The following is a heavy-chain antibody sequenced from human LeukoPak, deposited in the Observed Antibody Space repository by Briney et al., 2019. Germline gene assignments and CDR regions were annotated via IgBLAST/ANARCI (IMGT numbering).Heavy chain of an antibody. Sequence: GGSLRLSCTASGFTFSSYGMHWVRQAPGKGLEWVAFIRYDGNQIFYADSDSVKGRFTISRDNSKKTVYLQMNSLRPQDTAVYYCASDGNYGSGSPRFVSWGQGTLVTVSS. D-gene: IGHD3-10*01. CDR1: GFTFSSYG. CDR2: IRYDGNQI. CDR3: ASDGNYGSGSPRFVS. J-gene: IGHJ4*02. V-gene: IGHV3-30*02.